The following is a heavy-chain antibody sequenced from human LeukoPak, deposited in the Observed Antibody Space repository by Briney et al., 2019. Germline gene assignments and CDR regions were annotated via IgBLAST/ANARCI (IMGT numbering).Heavy chain of an antibody. CDR2: ISGSGGST. D-gene: IGHD2-15*01. Sequence: PGGSLRLSXAASGFTFSSYAMTWVRQAPGKGLEWVSAISGSGGSTDYADSVKGRFTISRDNSKNTLYLQMNSLRAEDTAVYYCAKGRYCSGGSCSHFDYWGQGTLVTVSS. V-gene: IGHV3-23*01. J-gene: IGHJ4*02. CDR3: AKGRYCSGGSCSHFDY. CDR1: GFTFSSYA.